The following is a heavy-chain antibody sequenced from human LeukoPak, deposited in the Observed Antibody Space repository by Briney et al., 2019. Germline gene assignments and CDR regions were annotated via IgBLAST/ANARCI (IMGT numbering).Heavy chain of an antibody. CDR1: GFTFSSYW. CDR2: IKQDGSEK. D-gene: IGHD6-19*01. Sequence: GGSLRLSCAASGFTFSSYWMSWVRQAPGKGLEWVANIKQDGSEKYYVDSVKGRFTISRDNAENSLYLQMNSLRVEDTAVYYCARGGGSAWSAYYFDFWGQGILVTVSS. CDR3: ARGGGSAWSAYYFDF. V-gene: IGHV3-7*01. J-gene: IGHJ4*02.